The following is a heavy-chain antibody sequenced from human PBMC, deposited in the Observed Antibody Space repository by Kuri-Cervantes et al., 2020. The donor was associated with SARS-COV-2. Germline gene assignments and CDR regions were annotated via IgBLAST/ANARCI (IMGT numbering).Heavy chain of an antibody. V-gene: IGHV1-58*01. D-gene: IGHD4-23*01. CDR2: IVVGSGNT. J-gene: IGHJ6*02. CDR3: AADYGGNTYYYYYGMDV. Sequence: SVKVSCKASGFTFTSSAVQWVRQARGQRLEWIGWIVVGSGNTNYAQKFQERVTITRDMSTSTAYMELSSLRSEDAAVYYCAADYGGNTYYYYYGMDVWGQGTTVTVSS. CDR1: GFTFTSSA.